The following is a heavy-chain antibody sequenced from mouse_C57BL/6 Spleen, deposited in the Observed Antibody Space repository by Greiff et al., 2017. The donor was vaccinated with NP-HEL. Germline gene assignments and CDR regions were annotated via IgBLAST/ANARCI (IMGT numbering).Heavy chain of an antibody. J-gene: IGHJ3*01. CDR1: GYSITSGYY. CDR3: ARGEAFAY. Sequence: EVKLQESGPGLVKPSQSLSLTCSVTGYSITSGYYWNWIRQFPGNKLEWMGYISYDGSNNYNPSLKNRISITRDTSKNQFFLKLNSVTTEDTATYYCARGEAFAYWGQGTLVTVSA. CDR2: ISYDGSN. V-gene: IGHV3-6*01.